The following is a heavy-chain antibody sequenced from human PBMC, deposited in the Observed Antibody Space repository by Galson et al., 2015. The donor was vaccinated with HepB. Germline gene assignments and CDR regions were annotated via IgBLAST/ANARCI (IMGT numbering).Heavy chain of an antibody. CDR2: IRGKAHGGTT. CDR3: SRPLSTASYSCYGVDV. V-gene: IGHV3-49*03. Sequence: SLRLSCAASGFTFGDHAMSWFRQAPGKGLEWVGFIRGKAHGGTTEYAASVKGRFTVSRDDSKSIAYLQMNSLKTEDTAVYYCSRPLSTASYSCYGVDVWGQGTTVTVSS. J-gene: IGHJ6*02. CDR1: GFTFGDHA. D-gene: IGHD4-11*01.